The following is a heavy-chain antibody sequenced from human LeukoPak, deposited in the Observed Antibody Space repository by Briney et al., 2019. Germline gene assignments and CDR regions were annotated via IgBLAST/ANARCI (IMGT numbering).Heavy chain of an antibody. CDR1: GSSISSDYY. J-gene: IGHJ4*02. V-gene: IGHV4-38-2*02. D-gene: IGHD5/OR15-5a*01. CDR3: ARWEGLRFVDY. CDR2: IYHSGNT. Sequence: SETLSLTCTVSGSSISSDYYWGWIRQPPGKGLEWIGSIYHSGNTYNNPSLKSRVAISVDTSKNQFSLRLSSVAAADTAVYYCARWEGLRFVDYWGQGTLVTVSS.